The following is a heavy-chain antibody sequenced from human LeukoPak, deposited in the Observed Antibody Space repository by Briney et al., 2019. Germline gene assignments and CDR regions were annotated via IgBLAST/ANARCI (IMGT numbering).Heavy chain of an antibody. V-gene: IGHV4-59*01. J-gene: IGHJ3*02. D-gene: IGHD4-23*01. CDR3: ARGPYGGNYAFDI. Sequence: SETLSLTCTVPGVSISSYYWSWIRQPPGKGLEWIAHIYHSGSTNYNPSLKSRVNISVDTSKKQFSLKLTSVTAADTAVYYCARGPYGGNYAFDIWGQGTMVTVSS. CDR2: IYHSGST. CDR1: GVSISSYY.